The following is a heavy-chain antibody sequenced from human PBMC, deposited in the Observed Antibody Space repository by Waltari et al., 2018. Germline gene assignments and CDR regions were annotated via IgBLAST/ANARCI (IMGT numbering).Heavy chain of an antibody. CDR1: GYTFIDYD. CDR2: MNPDSGTT. J-gene: IGHJ4*02. CDR3: ARQKNSFDY. Sequence: QVPLVQSGAEVKKPGASVRVSCKTSGYTFIDYDIIWVRQAPGQGLEWMGWMNPDSGTTGSAQKFQGRVTMTRNKSARTAYMQLSSLGSEDTAVYYCARQKNSFDYWGQGTLVTVSS. V-gene: IGHV1-8*01.